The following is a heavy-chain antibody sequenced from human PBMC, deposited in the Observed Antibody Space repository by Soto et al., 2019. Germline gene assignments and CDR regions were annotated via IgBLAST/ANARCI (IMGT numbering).Heavy chain of an antibody. CDR1: GGSISSGGYS. V-gene: IGHV4-61*08. Sequence: PSETLSLTCAVSGGSISSGGYSWNWIRQPPGKGLEWIGYIYYSGSTNYNPSLKSRVAISVDTSKNQFSLKLSSVTAADTAVYYCARALILTGYYIHDAFDIWGQGTMVTVSS. J-gene: IGHJ3*02. D-gene: IGHD3-9*01. CDR2: IYYSGST. CDR3: ARALILTGYYIHDAFDI.